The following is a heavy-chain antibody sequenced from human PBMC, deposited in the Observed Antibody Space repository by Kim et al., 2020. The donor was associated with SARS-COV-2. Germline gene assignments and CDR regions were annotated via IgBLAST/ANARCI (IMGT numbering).Heavy chain of an antibody. CDR3: ARTAQWEEAFDI. Sequence: GGSLRLSCAASGFTFSSYGMHWVRQAPGKGLEWVAVIWYDGSNKYYADSVKGRFTISRDNSKNTLYLQMNSLRAEDTAVYYCARTAQWEEAFDIWGQGTMVTVSS. V-gene: IGHV3-33*01. D-gene: IGHD1-26*01. CDR1: GFTFSSYG. J-gene: IGHJ3*02. CDR2: IWYDGSNK.